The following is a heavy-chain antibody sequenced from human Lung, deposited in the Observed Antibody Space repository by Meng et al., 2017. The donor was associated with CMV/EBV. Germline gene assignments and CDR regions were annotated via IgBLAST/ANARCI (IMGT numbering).Heavy chain of an antibody. CDR2: IYHSGST. D-gene: IGHD6-13*01. Sequence: SXTXSLXCAVSGGSISSSNWWSWVRQPPGKGLEWIGEIYHSGSTNYNPSLKSRVTISVDKSKNQFSLKLSSVTAADTAVYYCARDGAAGPANYYYYYGMDVXGQAXTVTVSS. V-gene: IGHV4-4*02. CDR1: GGSISSSNW. CDR3: ARDGAAGPANYYYYYGMDV. J-gene: IGHJ6*02.